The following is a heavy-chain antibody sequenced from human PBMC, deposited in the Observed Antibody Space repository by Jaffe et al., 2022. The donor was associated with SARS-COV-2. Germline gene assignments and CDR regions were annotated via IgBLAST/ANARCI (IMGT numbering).Heavy chain of an antibody. CDR3: AREQGWRGTPSQFDF. Sequence: QVQLKESGPGLVKPAQTLSLTCTVSGDSIGTGNSYWSWVRQPAGKGLEWIGRVHLWERVYYNPSLKSRVTILLDTSNNQLALNLASVTAADTAVYYCAREQGWRGTPSQFDFWGQGILVTVSS. J-gene: IGHJ4*02. CDR2: VHLWERV. CDR1: GDSIGTGNSY. V-gene: IGHV4-61*02.